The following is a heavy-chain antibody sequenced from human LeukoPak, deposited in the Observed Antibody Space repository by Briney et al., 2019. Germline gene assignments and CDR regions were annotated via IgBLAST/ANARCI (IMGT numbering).Heavy chain of an antibody. Sequence: ASVKVSCKASGYTFTSYGISWVRQAPGQGLEWMGWISAYNGNTNYAQKLQGRVTMTTDTSTSTAYMELRSLRSDDTAVYYCARDSLMIFGVVIIAPFNYYYYYGMDVWGQGTTVTVSS. CDR3: ARDSLMIFGVVIIAPFNYYYYYGMDV. D-gene: IGHD3-3*01. CDR2: ISAYNGNT. J-gene: IGHJ6*02. V-gene: IGHV1-18*01. CDR1: GYTFTSYG.